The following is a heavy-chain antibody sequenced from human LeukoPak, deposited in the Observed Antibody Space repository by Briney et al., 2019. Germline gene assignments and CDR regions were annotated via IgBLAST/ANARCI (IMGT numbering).Heavy chain of an antibody. D-gene: IGHD6-13*01. CDR3: ARTLAGLTYSFDY. J-gene: IGHJ4*02. CDR2: INTNTGDP. Sequence: GASVKVSCKASGYTFTSYAVNWMRQAPGQGLEWTGWINTNTGDPTYAQGFTGRFVFSLDTSVSTAYLQINSLKAEDTAVYYCARTLAGLTYSFDYWGQGTLVTVSS. CDR1: GYTFTSYA. V-gene: IGHV7-4-1*02.